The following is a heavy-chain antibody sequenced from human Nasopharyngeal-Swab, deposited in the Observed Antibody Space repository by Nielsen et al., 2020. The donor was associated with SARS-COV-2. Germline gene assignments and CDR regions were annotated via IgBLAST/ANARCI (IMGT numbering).Heavy chain of an antibody. CDR1: GFPFSDFY. CDR3: ARDPPSTGDYYFDH. Sequence: GESLKISCAASGFPFSDFYMSWIRQAPGKGLEWLSYIGQGGTPIYYADSVKGRFSISRDNAKNSLYLQMNSLRAEDTAVYFCARDPPSTGDYYFDHWGQGTLVTVSS. J-gene: IGHJ4*02. CDR2: IGQGGTPI. V-gene: IGHV3-11*04. D-gene: IGHD7-27*01.